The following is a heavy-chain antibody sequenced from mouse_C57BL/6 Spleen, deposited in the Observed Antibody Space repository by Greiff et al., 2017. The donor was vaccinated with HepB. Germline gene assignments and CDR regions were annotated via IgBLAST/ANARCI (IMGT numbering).Heavy chain of an antibody. CDR3: ARDYYGSSSWFAY. Sequence: EVQLQQSVAELVRPGASVKLSCTASGFNIKNTYMHWVKQRPEQGLDWIGRIDPANGNTKYAPKFQGKATITADTSSNTAYLQLSSLTSEDTAIYYCARDYYGSSSWFAYWGQGTLVTVSA. D-gene: IGHD1-1*01. CDR2: IDPANGNT. V-gene: IGHV14-3*01. J-gene: IGHJ3*01. CDR1: GFNIKNTY.